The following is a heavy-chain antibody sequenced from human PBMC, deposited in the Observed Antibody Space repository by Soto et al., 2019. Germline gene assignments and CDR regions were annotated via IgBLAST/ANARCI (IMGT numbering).Heavy chain of an antibody. CDR3: ARVYYDSSGFYHEDH. D-gene: IGHD3-22*01. CDR1: GYSFNNYL. V-gene: IGHV1-18*01. CDR2: ISADNGNT. J-gene: IGHJ1*01. Sequence: QVKLVQSGAEVKKPGASVMVSCQASGYSFNNYLISWVRQAPGQGPEWVGWISADNGNTNYGQKLLGIVTMTTDTSTSTAYMDLRSMRSDDTDVYYCARVYYDSSGFYHEDHWGQGTLVTVSS.